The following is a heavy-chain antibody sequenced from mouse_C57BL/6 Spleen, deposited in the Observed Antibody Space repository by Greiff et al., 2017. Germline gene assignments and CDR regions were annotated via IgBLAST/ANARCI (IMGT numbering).Heavy chain of an antibody. CDR1: GYTFTSYW. V-gene: IGHV1-69*01. CDR2: IDPSDSYT. D-gene: IGHD1-1*01. Sequence: QVQLQQPGAELVMPGASVKLSCKASGYTFTSYWMHWVKQRPGQGLEWIGEIDPSDSYTNDNQKFKGKSTLTVDKSSSTAYMQLSSLTSEDSAVYYCARDYYGSTSWYFDVWGTGTTVTVSS. CDR3: ARDYYGSTSWYFDV. J-gene: IGHJ1*03.